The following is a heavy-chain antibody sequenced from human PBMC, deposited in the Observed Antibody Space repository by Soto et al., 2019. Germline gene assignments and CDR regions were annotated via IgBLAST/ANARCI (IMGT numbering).Heavy chain of an antibody. CDR1: GGSISSYY. J-gene: IGHJ4*02. Sequence: SETLSLTCTVSGGSISSYYWSWIRQPPGKGLEWIGYIYYSGSTNYNPSLKSRVTISVDTSKNQLSLKLSSVTAADTSVYYCARRYVYYFDYWGQGTLVTVSS. V-gene: IGHV4-59*08. CDR2: IYYSGST. CDR3: ARRYVYYFDY. D-gene: IGHD3-16*01.